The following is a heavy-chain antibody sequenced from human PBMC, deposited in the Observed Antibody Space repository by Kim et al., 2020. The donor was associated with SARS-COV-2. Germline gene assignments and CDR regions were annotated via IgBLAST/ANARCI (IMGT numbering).Heavy chain of an antibody. D-gene: IGHD3-22*01. CDR1: GGSISSGSYY. CDR2: IYTSGST. J-gene: IGHJ3*02. CDR3: AGLRYYYDSSGPSNFFDI. V-gene: IGHV4-61*02. Sequence: SETLSLTCTVSGGSISSGSYYWSWIRQPAGKGLEWIGRIYTSGSTNYNPSLKSRVTISVDTSKNQFSLKLSSVTAADTAVYYCAGLRYYYDSSGPSNFFDIWGQGTMVTVSS.